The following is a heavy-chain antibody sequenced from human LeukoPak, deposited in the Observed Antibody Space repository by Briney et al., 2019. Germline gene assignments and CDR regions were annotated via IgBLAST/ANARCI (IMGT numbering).Heavy chain of an antibody. V-gene: IGHV3-30*18. Sequence: PGRSLRLSCAASGFLFSRYGMHWVRQAPGKGLEWVSVISYDGSNKYHADSVKGRFTISRDNSKNTLYLQMNNLKPEDTAVYYCAKARTAFDFWSGYYDYWGQGSIVTVSS. D-gene: IGHD3-3*01. J-gene: IGHJ4*02. CDR2: ISYDGSNK. CDR3: AKARTAFDFWSGYYDY. CDR1: GFLFSRYG.